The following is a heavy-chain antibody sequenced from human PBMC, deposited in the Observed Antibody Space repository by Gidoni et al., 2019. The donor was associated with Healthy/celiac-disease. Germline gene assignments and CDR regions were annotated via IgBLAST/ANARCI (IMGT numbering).Heavy chain of an antibody. CDR2: ISGSGGST. D-gene: IGHD4-17*01. CDR1: GFTFSSYA. V-gene: IGHV3-23*01. J-gene: IGHJ3*02. CDR3: AKGDYGDYARYAFDI. Sequence: EVQLLESGGGVVQPGGSLRRSCAASGFTFSSYAMSWVRQAPGKGLAWVYAISGSGGSTYYADSGKGRFTISRDNSKNTLYLQMNSLRAEDTAVYYCAKGDYGDYARYAFDIWGQGTMVTVAS.